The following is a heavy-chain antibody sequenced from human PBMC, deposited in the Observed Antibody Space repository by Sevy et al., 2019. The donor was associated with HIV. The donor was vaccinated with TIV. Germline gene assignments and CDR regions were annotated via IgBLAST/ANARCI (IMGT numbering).Heavy chain of an antibody. CDR3: ARQYGYRLDY. CDR2: IYYSGST. J-gene: IGHJ4*02. CDR1: GGPISSYY. D-gene: IGHD5-12*01. V-gene: IGHV4-59*08. Sequence: SETLSLTCTVSGGPISSYYWSWIRQPPGKGLEWIGYIYYSGSTNYNPSLKSRVTISVDTSKNQFSLKLSSVTAADTAVYYCARQYGYRLDYWGQGTLVTVSS.